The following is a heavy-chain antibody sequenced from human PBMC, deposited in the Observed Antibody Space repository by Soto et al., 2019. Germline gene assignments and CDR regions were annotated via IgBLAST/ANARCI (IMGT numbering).Heavy chain of an antibody. V-gene: IGHV4-31*03. CDR1: SDSMNSGGYY. CDR2: IYSNGDT. D-gene: IGHD6-6*01. CDR3: ARRGGSSSGYYYYAMDV. J-gene: IGHJ6*02. Sequence: PSETLSLTCSVSSDSMNSGGYYWSWVRQHPGKGLEWIGYIYSNGDTYYNPSLKSRVTISVDTSKNQFSLNLTSVTAADTAVYYCARRGGSSSGYYYYAMDVWGQGITVT.